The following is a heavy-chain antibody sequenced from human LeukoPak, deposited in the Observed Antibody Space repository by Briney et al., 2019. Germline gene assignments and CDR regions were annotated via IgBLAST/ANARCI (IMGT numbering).Heavy chain of an antibody. Sequence: SETLSLTCTVSGGSISSYYWSWIRQPPGKGLEWIGYIYYSGSTNYNPSLKSRVTISVDTSKNQFSLKLSSVTAADTAVYYCARDPGGSSGTLHPFDYWGQGTLVTVSS. CDR3: ARDPGGSSGTLHPFDY. CDR1: GGSISSYY. D-gene: IGHD6-6*01. V-gene: IGHV4-59*12. J-gene: IGHJ4*02. CDR2: IYYSGST.